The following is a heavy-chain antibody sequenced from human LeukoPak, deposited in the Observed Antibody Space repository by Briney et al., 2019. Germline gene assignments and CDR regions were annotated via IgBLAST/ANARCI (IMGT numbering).Heavy chain of an antibody. J-gene: IGHJ4*02. CDR2: INHSGST. CDR3: ARDNYYGSGSYYTFFTDY. D-gene: IGHD3-10*01. V-gene: IGHV4-34*01. CDR1: GGFFSGYY. Sequence: SETLSLTCAVYGGFFSGYYWSWIRQPPGKGLEWIGEINHSGSTNYNPSLKSRVTISVDTSKNQFSLKLSSVTAADTAVYYCARDNYYGSGSYYTFFTDYWGQGTLVTVSS.